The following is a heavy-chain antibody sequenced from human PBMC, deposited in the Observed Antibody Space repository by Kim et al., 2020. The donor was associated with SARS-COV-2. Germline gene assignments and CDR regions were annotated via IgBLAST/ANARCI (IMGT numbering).Heavy chain of an antibody. CDR1: GFTFSIYA. CDR2: ISYDGSNK. CDR3: ARSGSGSYWNWYDS. Sequence: GGSLRLSCAASGFTFSIYAMHWVRQAPGKGLEWVAVISYDGSNKYYADSVKGRFTISRDNSKNTLYLQMNSLRAEDTAVYYCARSGSGSYWNWYDSWGQGTLVTVSS. J-gene: IGHJ5*01. D-gene: IGHD3-10*01. V-gene: IGHV3-30-3*01.